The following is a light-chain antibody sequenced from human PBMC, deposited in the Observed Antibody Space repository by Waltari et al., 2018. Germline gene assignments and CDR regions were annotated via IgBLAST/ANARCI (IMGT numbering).Light chain of an antibody. CDR2: GQD. CDR1: SLRRYY. CDR3: HSRDTISTRV. V-gene: IGLV3-19*01. J-gene: IGLJ3*02. Sequence: SSELTQDPAVSVALRQTVRITCQGDSLRRYYASWYQQRPGQAPRLVLYGQDNRPSGIPDRFSGSTSGDTASLTITGAQAEDEADYYCHSRDTISTRVFGGGTRLTV.